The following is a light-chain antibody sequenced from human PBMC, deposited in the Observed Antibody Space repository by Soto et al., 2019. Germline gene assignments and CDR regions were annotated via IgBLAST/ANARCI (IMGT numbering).Light chain of an antibody. CDR3: QPSYSTTWT. J-gene: IGKJ1*01. V-gene: IGKV1-39*01. CDR1: QGISTY. CDR2: AAS. Sequence: DIQMTQSPSSLSASVGDRVTITCRASQGISTYLNWYQQKPGKAPKLLIYAASSLQSGVPSRFSGSGSETDFTLTISSLQPEDFATYSCQPSYSTTWTFGQGTK.